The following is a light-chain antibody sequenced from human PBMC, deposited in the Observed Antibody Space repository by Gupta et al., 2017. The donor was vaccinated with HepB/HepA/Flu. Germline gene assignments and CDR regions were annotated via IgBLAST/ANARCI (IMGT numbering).Light chain of an antibody. CDR2: GAS. CDR1: QSVSSSY. J-gene: IGKJ3*01. CDR3: QQYGRT. Sequence: EIVLTQSTGTLSLSPGERATLSCRASQSVSSSYLAWYQQTPGQAPRLLIYGASSRATGIPDRFSGSGSGTDFTLTISSLVPEDFAVYYCQQYGRTFGPGTKVDIK. V-gene: IGKV3-20*01.